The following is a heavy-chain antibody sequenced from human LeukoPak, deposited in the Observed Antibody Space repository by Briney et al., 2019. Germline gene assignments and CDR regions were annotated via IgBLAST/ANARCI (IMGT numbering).Heavy chain of an antibody. CDR1: GFTFSSYG. Sequence: PGGSLRLSCAASGFTFSSYGIHWVRQAPGKGLEWVAVISYDGSNKYYADSVKGRFTISRDNSKNTLYLQMNSLRAEDTVVYYCAKGGSGHAKPMFDYWGQGTLVTVSS. CDR3: AKGGSGHAKPMFDY. J-gene: IGHJ4*02. CDR2: ISYDGSNK. V-gene: IGHV3-30*18.